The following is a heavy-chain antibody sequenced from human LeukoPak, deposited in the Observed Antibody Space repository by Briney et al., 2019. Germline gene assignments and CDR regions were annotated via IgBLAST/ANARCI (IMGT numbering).Heavy chain of an antibody. Sequence: GASVKVSCKASGGTFSSYAISWVRQAPGQGLEWMGGIIPIFGTANYAQKFQGRVTITVDESTSTAYMELSSLRSEDTAVYYCARARTIVVVISAFDIWGQGTMVTVSS. CDR1: GGTFSSYA. J-gene: IGHJ3*02. CDR3: ARARTIVVVISAFDI. V-gene: IGHV1-69*13. CDR2: IIPIFGTA. D-gene: IGHD3-22*01.